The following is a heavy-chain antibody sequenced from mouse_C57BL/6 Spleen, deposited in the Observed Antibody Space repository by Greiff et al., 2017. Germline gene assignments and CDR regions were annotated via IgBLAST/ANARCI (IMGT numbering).Heavy chain of an antibody. CDR3: ARGICDCGAGARDY. CDR2: IYPGSGST. D-gene: IGHD2-4*01. CDR1: GYTFTSYW. J-gene: IGHJ4*01. V-gene: IGHV1-55*01. Sequence: QVQLQQPGAELVKPGASVKMSCKASGYTFTSYWITWVKQRPGQGLEWIGDIYPGSGSTNYTEKFKSKATMTVDTSSSTAYMQLSSLTSEVSAVYYCARGICDCGAGARDYWCQGTTVSLSS.